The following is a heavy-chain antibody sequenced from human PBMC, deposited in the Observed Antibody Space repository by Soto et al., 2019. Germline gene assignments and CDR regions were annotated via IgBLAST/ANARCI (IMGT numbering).Heavy chain of an antibody. CDR3: AKGDSSCFPRYFDY. V-gene: IGHV3-23*01. J-gene: IGHJ4*02. Sequence: GGSLRLSCAASGFTFSDYAMSWVRQAPGKGLEWVSAIGGGGGYTYNADSVKGRFTISRDNSKNTVSLQLNSLNVEDTAVYFCAKGDSSCFPRYFDYRGQGTLVTVSS. CDR1: GFTFSDYA. D-gene: IGHD3-22*01. CDR2: IGGGGGYT.